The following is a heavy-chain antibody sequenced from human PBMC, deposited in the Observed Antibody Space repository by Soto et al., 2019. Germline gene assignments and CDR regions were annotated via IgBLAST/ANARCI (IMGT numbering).Heavy chain of an antibody. J-gene: IGHJ4*02. V-gene: IGHV3-30-3*01. Sequence: QVQLVESGGGEVQPGTSLRLSWAASGFTFSRSPMHWVRQAPGKGLDWVGLISADGSSQHYADSVRGRFIISRDNIIRTVSLQMDRLRAEDTAVYYCARPVVAGTPDYWGPGTLVSVSS. D-gene: IGHD2-15*01. CDR3: ARPVVAGTPDY. CDR1: GFTFSRSP. CDR2: ISADGSSQ.